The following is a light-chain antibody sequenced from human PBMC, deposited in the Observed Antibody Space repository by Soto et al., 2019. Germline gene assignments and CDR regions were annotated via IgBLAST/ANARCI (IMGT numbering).Light chain of an antibody. V-gene: IGKV2-24*01. J-gene: IGKJ1*01. CDR3: MQVTHFPRT. CDR2: QIS. CDR1: ESLVHSDGNTY. Sequence: DVVLTQTPLSSPVNLGQPASISCRSSESLVHSDGNTYLSWLQQRPGQPPRLLIYQISNRFSGVPDKFRGSVAGTDLTLKISRVEPEDVGVYYCMQVTHFPRTFGQGTKVEI.